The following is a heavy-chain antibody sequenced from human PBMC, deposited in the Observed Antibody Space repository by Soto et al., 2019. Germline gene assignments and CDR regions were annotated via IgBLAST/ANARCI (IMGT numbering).Heavy chain of an antibody. CDR1: GDTFSFYT. Sequence: SVKVSCKASGDTFSFYTINWVRQAPGLGLEWMGRVNPILSMSNYAQKFQGRGTITADKSTSTAYMELRSLRTEDTAFYYCARSKSGGYYYVAFDIWRQGTMVTVSS. D-gene: IGHD1-26*01. CDR2: VNPILSMS. J-gene: IGHJ3*02. V-gene: IGHV1-69*02. CDR3: ARSKSGGYYYVAFDI.